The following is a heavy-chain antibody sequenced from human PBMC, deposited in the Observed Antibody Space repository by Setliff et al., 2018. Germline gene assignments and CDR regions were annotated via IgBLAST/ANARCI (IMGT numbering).Heavy chain of an antibody. CDR2: IHYSGNT. CDR1: GASITNINYY. J-gene: IGHJ4*02. CDR3: ARTGTYRYFDY. V-gene: IGHV4-39*01. D-gene: IGHD1-1*01. Sequence: PSLTCTVSGASITNINYYWGWIRQPPGKGLEWIGRIHYSGNTYYNASLKSRVIISVDTAQNQFSLSLSSVTAADTAVYYCARTGTYRYFDYWGQGTLVTVSS.